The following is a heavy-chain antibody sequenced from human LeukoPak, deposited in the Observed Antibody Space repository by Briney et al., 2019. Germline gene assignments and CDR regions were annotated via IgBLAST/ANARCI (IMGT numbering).Heavy chain of an antibody. J-gene: IGHJ4*02. Sequence: GRSLRLSCAASGFTFSSYGMHWVRQAPGKGLEWVAVIWYDGSNKYYADSVKGRFTISRDNSKNTLYLQMNSLRAEDTAVYYCARDPGGSGSPLDYWSQGTLVTVSS. D-gene: IGHD3-10*01. CDR1: GFTFSSYG. CDR3: ARDPGGSGSPLDY. V-gene: IGHV3-33*01. CDR2: IWYDGSNK.